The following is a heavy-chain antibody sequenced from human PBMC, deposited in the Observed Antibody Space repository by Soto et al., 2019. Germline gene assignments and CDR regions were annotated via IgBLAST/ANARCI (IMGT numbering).Heavy chain of an antibody. J-gene: IGHJ3*02. V-gene: IGHV3-74*03. CDR3: AREAEYCSRTSCYRRAFDT. D-gene: IGHD2-2*01. CDR2: VNTDGGTS. Sequence: EVQLVESGGDLVRPGGSLRLSCAASGFTFSGHWMHWVRQVPGKGLEWVSRVNTDGGTSAYADSVKGRFPISREKAKNTLYLQMSGLRAEDAAVYYCAREAEYCSRTSCYRRAFDTWGQGTTVSVSS. CDR1: GFTFSGHW.